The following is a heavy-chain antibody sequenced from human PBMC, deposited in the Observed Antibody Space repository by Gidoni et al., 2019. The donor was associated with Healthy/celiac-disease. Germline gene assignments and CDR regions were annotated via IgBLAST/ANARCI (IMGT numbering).Heavy chain of an antibody. J-gene: IGHJ4*02. CDR2: IYYSGST. CDR1: CGSINSSSYY. V-gene: IGHV4-39*01. Sequence: QLQLPESGPGLVKPSETLSLTCTVSCGSINSSSYYWGWIRQPPGKGLEWIGSIYYSGSTYYNPSLKSRVTISVDTSKNQFSLKLSSVTAADTAVYYCARSDTAMPSYDYWGQGTLVTVSS. D-gene: IGHD5-18*01. CDR3: ARSDTAMPSYDY.